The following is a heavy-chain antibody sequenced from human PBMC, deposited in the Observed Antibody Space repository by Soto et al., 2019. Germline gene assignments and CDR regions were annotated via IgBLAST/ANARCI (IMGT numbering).Heavy chain of an antibody. CDR2: IYYSGST. V-gene: IGHV4-59*11. D-gene: IGHD6-19*01. J-gene: IGHJ4*02. CDR1: GGSISSHY. Sequence: SETLSLTCTVSGGSISSHYWSWLRQPPGKGLEWIGYIYYSGSTNYNPSLESRVTISVDTSKNQFSLKLSSVTAADTAVYYCAREPSSYSRGGYGRDSSLDYGGQGTPATVSS. CDR3: AREPSSYSRGGYGRDSSLDY.